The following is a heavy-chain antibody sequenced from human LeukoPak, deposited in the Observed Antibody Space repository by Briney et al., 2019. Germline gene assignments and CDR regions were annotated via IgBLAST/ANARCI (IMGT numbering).Heavy chain of an antibody. J-gene: IGHJ4*02. CDR2: INSDGSST. V-gene: IGHV3-74*01. CDR3: AREVVLSGTSVFDY. Sequence: GESLRLSCAASGFTFNIYWIHWVRRAPGKGLIWVSRINSDGSSTIYADSVKGRFTISRDNAENTVYLQMNSLRAEDTAPYYCAREVVLSGTSVFDYWGQGALVTVSS. D-gene: IGHD2-8*02. CDR1: GFTFNIYW.